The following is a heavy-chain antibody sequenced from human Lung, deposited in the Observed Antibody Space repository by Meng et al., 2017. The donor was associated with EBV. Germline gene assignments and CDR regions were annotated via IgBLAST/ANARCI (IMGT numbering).Heavy chain of an antibody. D-gene: IGHD2-21*01. CDR2: IGTTGNI. Sequence: EVQLVESGGGLVKPGGSLRLSCAASGFTFSTYSMNWVRQAPGKGLEWVSSIGTTGNIYYADSVKGRFTISRDNAKNSVYREMKSLRAEDTAVYYCARDTIVGDYWGQGTLFTVSS. V-gene: IGHV3-21*01. CDR3: ARDTIVGDY. J-gene: IGHJ4*02. CDR1: GFTFSTYS.